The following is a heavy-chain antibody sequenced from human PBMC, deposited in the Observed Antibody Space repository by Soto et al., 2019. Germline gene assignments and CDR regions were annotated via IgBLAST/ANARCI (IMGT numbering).Heavy chain of an antibody. CDR1: GFTFGDYA. D-gene: IGHD3-22*01. CDR3: TRDVGDYYDSSGYFLFDY. Sequence: SLRLSCTASGFTFGDYAMSWVRQAPGKGLEWVGFIRSKAYGGTTEYAASVKGRFTISRDDSKSIAYLQMNSLKTEDTAVYYCTRDVGDYYDSSGYFLFDYWGQGTLVTVSS. CDR2: IRSKAYGGTT. V-gene: IGHV3-49*04. J-gene: IGHJ4*02.